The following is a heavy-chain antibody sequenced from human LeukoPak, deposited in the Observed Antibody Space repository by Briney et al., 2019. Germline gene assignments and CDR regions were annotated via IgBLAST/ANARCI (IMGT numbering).Heavy chain of an antibody. D-gene: IGHD5-18*01. CDR3: ARAVSEYTYGTRFDH. CDR2: IHYTGST. Sequence: SQTLSLTCIVSGGSIISGDYYWSWIRQHPGRGLEWIGYIHYTGSTYYNPSLKSRTTMSVDTSKNQFSLKLTSVTAADTAVYYCARAVSEYTYGTRFDHWGPGTLVTVSS. CDR1: GGSIISGDYY. J-gene: IGHJ4*02. V-gene: IGHV4-31*03.